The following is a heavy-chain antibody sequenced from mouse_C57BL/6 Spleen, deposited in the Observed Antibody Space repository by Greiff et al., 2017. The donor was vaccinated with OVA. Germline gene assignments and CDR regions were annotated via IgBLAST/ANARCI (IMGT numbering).Heavy chain of an antibody. V-gene: IGHV1-52*01. CDR1: GYTFTSYW. CDR2: IDPSDSET. Sequence: QVQLQQPGAELVRPGSSVKLSCKASGYTFTSYWMHWVKQRPIQGLEWIGNIDPSDSETHYNQKFKDKATLTVDKSSSTAYMQLSSLTSEDSAVYYCASGSTMITKWFAYWGQGTLVTVSA. J-gene: IGHJ3*01. D-gene: IGHD2-4*01. CDR3: ASGSTMITKWFAY.